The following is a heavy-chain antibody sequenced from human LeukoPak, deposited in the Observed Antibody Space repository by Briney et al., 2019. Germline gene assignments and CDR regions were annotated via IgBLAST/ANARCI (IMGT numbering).Heavy chain of an antibody. CDR2: ISAYNGNT. Sequence: ASVKVSCKASGYTFTSYAMHWVRQAPGQRLEWMGWISAYNGNTNYAQKLQGRVTMTTDTSTSTAYMELRSLRSDDTAVYYCASGRGGYYYDSSGYYDYWGQGTLVTVSS. CDR3: ASGRGGYYYDSSGYYDY. V-gene: IGHV1-18*01. CDR1: GYTFTSYA. D-gene: IGHD3-22*01. J-gene: IGHJ4*02.